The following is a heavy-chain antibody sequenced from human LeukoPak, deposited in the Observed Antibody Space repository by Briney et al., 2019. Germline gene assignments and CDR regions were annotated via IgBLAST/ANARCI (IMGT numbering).Heavy chain of an antibody. CDR2: ISSSSSYI. D-gene: IGHD6-13*01. CDR1: GFTFSSYS. Sequence: GGSLRLSCAASGFTFSSYSMNWVRQAPGKGLEWVSSISSSSSYIYYADSVKGRFTISRDNAKNSLYLQMNSLRAEDTAVYYCAREGQLDQGYFDYWGQGTLVTVSS. J-gene: IGHJ4*02. V-gene: IGHV3-21*01. CDR3: AREGQLDQGYFDY.